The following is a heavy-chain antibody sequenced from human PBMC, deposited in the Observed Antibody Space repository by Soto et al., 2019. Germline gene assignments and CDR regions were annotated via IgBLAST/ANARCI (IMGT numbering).Heavy chain of an antibody. CDR1: GGPFSSYA. Sequence: SVKVSCKASGGPFSSYAISWVRQAPGQGLQWMGGIIPIFGTTNYAQKFQGRVTITADESTSTVYMELSSLRSEDTAVYYCARVTDSNFLYWGQGALVTVSS. J-gene: IGHJ4*02. V-gene: IGHV1-69*13. CDR3: ARVTDSNFLY. D-gene: IGHD4-4*01. CDR2: IIPIFGTT.